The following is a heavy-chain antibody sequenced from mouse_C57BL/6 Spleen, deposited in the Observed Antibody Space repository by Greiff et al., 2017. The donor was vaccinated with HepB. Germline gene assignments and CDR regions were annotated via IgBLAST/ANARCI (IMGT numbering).Heavy chain of an antibody. Sequence: VQLQQPGTELVKPGASVKLSCKASGYTFTSYWMHWVKQRPGQGLEWIGNINPSNGGTNYNEKFKSKATLTVDKSSSTAYMQLSSLTSEDSAVYYCAREIYYGNSDYYAMDYWGQGTSVTVSS. J-gene: IGHJ4*01. D-gene: IGHD2-1*01. CDR1: GYTFTSYW. CDR2: INPSNGGT. V-gene: IGHV1-53*01. CDR3: AREIYYGNSDYYAMDY.